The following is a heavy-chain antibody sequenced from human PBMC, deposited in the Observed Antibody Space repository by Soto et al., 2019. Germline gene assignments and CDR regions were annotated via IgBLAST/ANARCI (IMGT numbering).Heavy chain of an antibody. CDR2: ISYDGSNK. J-gene: IGHJ6*02. CDR1: GFTFSSYA. CDR3: ARDPPSYGDLYYYYYGMDV. Sequence: GGSLRLSCAASGFTFSSYAMHWVRQAPGKGLEWVAVISYDGSNKYYADSVKGRFTISRDNSKNTLYLQMNSLRAEDTAVYYCARDPPSYGDLYYYYYGMDVWGQGTTVTVSS. D-gene: IGHD5-18*01. V-gene: IGHV3-30-3*01.